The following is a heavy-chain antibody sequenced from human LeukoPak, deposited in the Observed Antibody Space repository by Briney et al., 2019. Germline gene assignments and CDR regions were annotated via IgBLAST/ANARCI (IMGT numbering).Heavy chain of an antibody. D-gene: IGHD4-17*01. CDR1: GFTFGDYS. CDR3: ASGLRSDY. Sequence: PGGSLRLSCAASGFTFGDYSMNWVRQAPGKGLEWVSSISSSSYIYYADSVKGRFTISRDNAENSLYLQMNSLRAEDTAVYYCASGLRSDYWGQGTLVTVSS. V-gene: IGHV3-69-1*01. J-gene: IGHJ4*02. CDR2: ISSSSYI.